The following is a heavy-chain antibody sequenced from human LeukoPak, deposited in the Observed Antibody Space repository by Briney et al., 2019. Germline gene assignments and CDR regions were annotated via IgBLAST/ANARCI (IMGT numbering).Heavy chain of an antibody. J-gene: IGHJ4*02. CDR1: GYSISSGYY. Sequence: PSETLSLTCTVSGYSISSGYYWGWIRQPPGKGLEWIGNIYHSGSTYYNPSLKSRVTISVDTSKNQFSLKLSSVTAADTAVYYCARYYYDSSGYPTGYFDYWGQGTLVTVSS. CDR2: IYHSGST. V-gene: IGHV4-38-2*02. D-gene: IGHD3-22*01. CDR3: ARYYYDSSGYPTGYFDY.